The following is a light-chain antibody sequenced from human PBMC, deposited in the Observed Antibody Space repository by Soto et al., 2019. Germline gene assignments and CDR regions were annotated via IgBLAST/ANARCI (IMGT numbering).Light chain of an antibody. J-gene: IGKJ1*01. Sequence: DIQMTQSPSTLSASVGDRVTITCRASQSISSWLAWYQQKPGKAPNLLIYDASNLESGVPSRFSGSGSGTEFTLTISSLQPGDFATYYCQHYNSYSGTFGQGTKVEIK. CDR3: QHYNSYSGT. CDR2: DAS. V-gene: IGKV1-5*01. CDR1: QSISSW.